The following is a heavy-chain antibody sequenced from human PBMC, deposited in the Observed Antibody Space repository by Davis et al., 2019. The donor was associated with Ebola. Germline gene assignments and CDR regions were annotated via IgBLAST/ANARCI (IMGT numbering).Heavy chain of an antibody. CDR2: IYYSGST. V-gene: IGHV4-59*01. CDR3: ARVMTTVTTGWFDP. CDR1: GGSISRYY. D-gene: IGHD4-11*01. Sequence: SETLSLTFTVSGGSISRYYWSWIRQPPGKGLEWIGYIYYSGSTNYNPSLKSRVTISVDTSKNQFSLKLSSVTAADTAVYYCARVMTTVTTGWFDPWGQGTLVTVSS. J-gene: IGHJ5*02.